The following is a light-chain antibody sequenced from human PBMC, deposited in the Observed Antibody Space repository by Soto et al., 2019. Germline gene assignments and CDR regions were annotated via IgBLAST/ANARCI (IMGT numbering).Light chain of an antibody. CDR2: EGS. J-gene: IGLJ1*01. V-gene: IGLV2-23*01. CDR1: SSDVGGDNL. CDR3: CSYASSSTLV. Sequence: QSALTQPASVSGSPGQAITISCTGTSSDVGGDNLVSWYQQHPGKAPKLMIYEGSNRPSGVSNRFSGSKSGNTASLTISGLQDEDEADYYSCSYASSSTLVFGTGTKLTVL.